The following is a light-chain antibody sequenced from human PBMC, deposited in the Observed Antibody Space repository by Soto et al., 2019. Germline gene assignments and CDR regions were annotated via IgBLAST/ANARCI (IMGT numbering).Light chain of an antibody. Sequence: QLVLTQSPSASASLGASVKLTCILSSGHSSYAIAWHQQQPEKGPRYLMKLNSDGSHSKGDGIPDRFSGSSSGAERYLTISSLQPEDEADYYCQTWGTGIHYVFGTGTKVTVL. J-gene: IGLJ1*01. V-gene: IGLV4-69*01. CDR2: LNSDGSH. CDR3: QTWGTGIHYV. CDR1: SGHSSYA.